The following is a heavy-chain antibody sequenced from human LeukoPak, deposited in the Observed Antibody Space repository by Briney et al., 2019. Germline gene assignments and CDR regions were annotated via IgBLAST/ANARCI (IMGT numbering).Heavy chain of an antibody. V-gene: IGHV1-18*01. CDR2: ISGYNGKT. CDR1: GYTFTSYG. J-gene: IGHJ3*02. Sequence: EASVKVSCKASGYTFTSYGISWVRQAPGQGLEWMGWISGYNGKTKYGQKFQGRVTMTTDTSTSTAYMELRSLRSDDTAVYYCARVVDVEWELRKNAFDIWGQGTVVTVSS. D-gene: IGHD1-26*01. CDR3: ARVVDVEWELRKNAFDI.